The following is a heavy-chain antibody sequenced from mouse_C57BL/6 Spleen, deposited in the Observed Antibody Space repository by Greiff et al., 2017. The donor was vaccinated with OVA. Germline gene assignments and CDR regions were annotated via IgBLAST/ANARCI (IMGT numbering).Heavy chain of an antibody. V-gene: IGHV1-82*01. D-gene: IGHD2-3*01. Sequence: QVQLQQSGPELVKPGASVKISCKASGYAFSSSWMNWVKQRPGKGLEWIGRIYPGDGDTNYNGKFKGKATLTADKSSSTAYMQLSSLTSEDSAVYFWAKRGMVASENYAMDYWGQGTTVTVSS. J-gene: IGHJ4*01. CDR2: IYPGDGDT. CDR3: AKRGMVASENYAMDY. CDR1: GYAFSSSW.